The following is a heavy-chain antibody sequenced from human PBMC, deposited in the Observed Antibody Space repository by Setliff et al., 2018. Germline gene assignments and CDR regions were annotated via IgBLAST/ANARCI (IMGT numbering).Heavy chain of an antibody. Sequence: ASVKVSCKASGGTLSNFAISWVRQAPGQGFEWLGGIIPMFRTPEYAQKFQGRVTISADESRTAVYMELSSLRFDDTAAYYCARVQWEIAVKFHYNRMDVWGEGTQVTVSS. CDR3: ARVQWEIAVKFHYNRMDV. V-gene: IGHV1-69*13. D-gene: IGHD1-26*01. J-gene: IGHJ6*04. CDR1: GGTLSNFA. CDR2: IIPMFRTP.